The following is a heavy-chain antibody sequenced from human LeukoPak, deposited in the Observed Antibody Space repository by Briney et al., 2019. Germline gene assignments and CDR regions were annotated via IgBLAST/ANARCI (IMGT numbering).Heavy chain of an antibody. J-gene: IGHJ4*02. CDR3: AVGGVAAAGFDY. V-gene: IGHV3-30-3*01. CDR2: ISYDGSNK. D-gene: IGHD6-13*01. Sequence: PGRSLRLSCAASGFTFSSYAMHWVRQAPGKGLEWVAVISYDGSNKYYADSVKGQFTISRDNSKNTLYLQMNSLRAEDTAVYYCAVGGVAAAGFDYWGQGTLVTVSS. CDR1: GFTFSSYA.